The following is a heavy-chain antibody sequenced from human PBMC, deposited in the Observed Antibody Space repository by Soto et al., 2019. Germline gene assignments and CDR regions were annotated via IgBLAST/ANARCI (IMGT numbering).Heavy chain of an antibody. J-gene: IGHJ6*02. CDR3: AKDRAPCSNYVCYYGMDV. CDR2: ISYDGSNK. Sequence: QVQLVESGGGVVQPGRSLRLSCAASGFTFSSYGMHWVRQAPGKGLEWVAVISYDGSNKYYADSVKGRFTISRDNSKNTLYLQMNSLRAEDTAVYYCAKDRAPCSNYVCYYGMDVWGQGTTVTVSS. D-gene: IGHD4-4*01. CDR1: GFTFSSYG. V-gene: IGHV3-30*18.